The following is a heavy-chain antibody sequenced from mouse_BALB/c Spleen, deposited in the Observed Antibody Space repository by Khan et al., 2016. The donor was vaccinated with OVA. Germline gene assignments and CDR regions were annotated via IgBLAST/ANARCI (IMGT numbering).Heavy chain of an antibody. Sequence: QIQLVQSGPELKKPGETVKISCKASGYTFTNYGMNWVKQAPGKGLKWMGWINTYTGEPTYADDFKGRFAFSLETSASPAYLQINNLKNEDTATYFCARPPYFSVFMAYWGQGTSVTVSS. J-gene: IGHJ4*01. CDR2: INTYTGEP. CDR3: ARPPYFSVFMAY. CDR1: GYTFTNYG. V-gene: IGHV9-3-1*01. D-gene: IGHD2-10*01.